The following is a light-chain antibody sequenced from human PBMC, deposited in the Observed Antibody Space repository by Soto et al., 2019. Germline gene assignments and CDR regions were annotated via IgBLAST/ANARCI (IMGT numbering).Light chain of an antibody. J-gene: IGKJ1*01. Sequence: EIVITPSPATLSVSPGERATLSCRASQSVSSNLAWYQQKPGRAPRLLFYAATRRATGIPARFSGSGSGTEFTLTISSLQSEDFAVYYCQQYNNWPKTFGQGTKVDIK. CDR1: QSVSSN. V-gene: IGKV3D-15*01. CDR3: QQYNNWPKT. CDR2: AAT.